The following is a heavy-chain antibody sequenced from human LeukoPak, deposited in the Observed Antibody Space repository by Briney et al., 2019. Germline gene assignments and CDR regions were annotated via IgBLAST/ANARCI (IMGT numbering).Heavy chain of an antibody. CDR1: GGTFSSYA. CDR2: IIPILGIS. J-gene: IGHJ6*02. D-gene: IGHD3-10*01. CDR3: ARGMDYDYYGSGSYRPFYYYYGMDV. V-gene: IGHV1-69*04. Sequence: ASVKVSCKASGGTFSSYAISWVRQAPGQGLEWMGRIIPILGISNYAQKFQGRVTITADKSTSTAYMELSSLRSEDTAVYYCARGMDYDYYGSGSYRPFYYYYGMDVWGQGTTVTVSS.